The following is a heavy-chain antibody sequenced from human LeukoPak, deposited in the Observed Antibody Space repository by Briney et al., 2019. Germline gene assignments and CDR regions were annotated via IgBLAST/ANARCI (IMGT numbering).Heavy chain of an antibody. CDR3: ARVPFDSSGWNNNWFDP. CDR2: IIPIFGTA. D-gene: IGHD6-19*01. CDR1: GGTFSSYA. V-gene: IGHV1-69*05. J-gene: IGHJ5*02. Sequence: ASVKVSCKASGGTFSSYAISWVRQAPGQGLEWMGGIIPIFGTANYAQKFQGRVTITTDESTSTAYMELSSLRSEDTAVYYCARVPFDSSGWNNNWFDPWGQGTLVTVSA.